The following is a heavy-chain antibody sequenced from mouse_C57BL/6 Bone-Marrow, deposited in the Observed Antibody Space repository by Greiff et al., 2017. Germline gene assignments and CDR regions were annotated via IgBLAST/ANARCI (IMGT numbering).Heavy chain of an antibody. J-gene: IGHJ2*01. CDR3: ARTLYYSNYDFDY. CDR1: GYTFTDYN. Sequence: VQLQQSGPELVKPGASVKVSCKASGYTFTDYNMHWVKQSHGKSLEWIGYINPNNGGTSYNQKFKGKATLTVNKSSSTAYMELRSLTSEDSAVYYCARTLYYSNYDFDYWGQGTTLTVSS. V-gene: IGHV1-22*01. D-gene: IGHD2-5*01. CDR2: INPNNGGT.